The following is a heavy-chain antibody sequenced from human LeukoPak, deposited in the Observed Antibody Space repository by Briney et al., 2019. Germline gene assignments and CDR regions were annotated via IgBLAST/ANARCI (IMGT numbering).Heavy chain of an antibody. CDR3: ARDRVGGSSGYYGVDY. CDR2: INHSGST. CDR1: GGSFSGYY. V-gene: IGHV4-34*01. D-gene: IGHD3-22*01. J-gene: IGHJ4*02. Sequence: SETLSLTCAVYGGSFSGYYWSWIRQPPGKGLEWNGEINHSGSTNYNPSLKSRVTISVDTSKNQFSLKLSSVTAADTAVYYCARDRVGGSSGYYGVDYGGQGTLVTVSS.